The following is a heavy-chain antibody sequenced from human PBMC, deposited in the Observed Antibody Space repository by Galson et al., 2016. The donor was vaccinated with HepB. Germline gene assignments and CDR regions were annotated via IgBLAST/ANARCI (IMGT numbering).Heavy chain of an antibody. CDR1: GFIVSSHY. V-gene: IGHV3-53*01. D-gene: IGHD2/OR15-2a*01. CDR3: ATQLHLIIVPGTFDS. J-gene: IGHJ4*02. CDR2: IYSGGAI. Sequence: SLRLSCAASGFIVSSHYMNWVRQAPGKGLEWVSIIYSGGAIYYADSVKGRFTISRDNAKNSVYLQMNTLRGEDTAVYYCATQLHLIIVPGTFDSWGQGTLVTVSS.